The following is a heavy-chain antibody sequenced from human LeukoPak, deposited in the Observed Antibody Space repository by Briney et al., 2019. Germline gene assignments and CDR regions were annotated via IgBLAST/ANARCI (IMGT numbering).Heavy chain of an antibody. CDR2: ISGSGGST. D-gene: IGHD3-10*01. CDR3: AKDRGITMAPDY. J-gene: IGHJ4*02. V-gene: IGHV3-23*01. Sequence: TGGSLRLSCAASGFTFSSYAMSWVRQAPGKGLEWVSAISGSGGSTYYADSVKGRFTISRDNSKNTLYLQMNSLRAEDTAVYYCAKDRGITMAPDYWGQGTLVTVSS. CDR1: GFTFSSYA.